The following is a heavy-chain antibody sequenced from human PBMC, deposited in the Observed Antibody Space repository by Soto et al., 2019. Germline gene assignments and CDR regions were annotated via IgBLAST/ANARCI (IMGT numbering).Heavy chain of an antibody. CDR1: GDSVSSNSAA. D-gene: IGHD6-6*01. V-gene: IGHV6-1*01. Sequence: PSQTLSLTCAISGDSVSSNSAAWNWIRQSPSRGLEWLGRTYYRSKWYNDYAVSVKSRITINPDTSKNQFSLQLNSVTPEDTAVYYCARDGSIAARIYYYGMDVWGQGTTVTVSS. CDR3: ARDGSIAARIYYYGMDV. CDR2: TYYRSKWYN. J-gene: IGHJ6*02.